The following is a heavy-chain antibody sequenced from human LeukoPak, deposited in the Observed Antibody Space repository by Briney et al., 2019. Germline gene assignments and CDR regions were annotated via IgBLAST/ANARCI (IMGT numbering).Heavy chain of an antibody. Sequence: PGGSLRLSCAASGFTFTNHWMSWVRQAPGKGREGVANIKEDGSEKYYVDSVKGRFTVSRDNVKNSLFLQMNSLRVDDTAVYYCAKSGSSVFWSWGQGTLVTVSS. D-gene: IGHD3-3*02. CDR1: GFTFTNHW. CDR2: IKEDGSEK. CDR3: AKSGSSVFWS. J-gene: IGHJ5*02. V-gene: IGHV3-7*03.